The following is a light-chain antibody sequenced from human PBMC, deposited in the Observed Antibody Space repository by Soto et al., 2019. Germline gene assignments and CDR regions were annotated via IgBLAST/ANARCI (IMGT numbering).Light chain of an antibody. CDR2: GAS. J-gene: IGKJ2*01. CDR1: QTVSSTY. CDR3: LQYDRSPYT. Sequence: EIVLTQSPGTLSLSPGERATLSCRASQTVSSTYLAWYHQKPGQAPRLLIYGASSRATGITDRFSGRGSGTDFTLTISRLEPEDFAVYYCLQYDRSPYTFGQGTKLEIK. V-gene: IGKV3-20*01.